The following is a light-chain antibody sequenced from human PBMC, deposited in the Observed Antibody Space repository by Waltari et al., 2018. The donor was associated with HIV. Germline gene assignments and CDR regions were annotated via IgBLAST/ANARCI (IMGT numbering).Light chain of an antibody. V-gene: IGLV1-40*01. CDR3: QSYDITLSASVV. J-gene: IGLJ2*01. Sequence: QSVLTQPPSVSGAPGQRVTISCTGRTSTIGADYDLHWYQQIPGTAPKPLISGNKNRPSGVPDRFSASKSGTSASLTITGLQAEDEADYFCQSYDITLSASVVFGGGTKLTVL. CDR1: TSTIGADYD. CDR2: GNK.